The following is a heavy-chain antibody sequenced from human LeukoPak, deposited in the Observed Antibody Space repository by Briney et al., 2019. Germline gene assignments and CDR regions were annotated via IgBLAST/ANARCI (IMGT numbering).Heavy chain of an antibody. V-gene: IGHV6-1*01. CDR3: ASGTRDGYNPTFDY. D-gene: IGHD5-24*01. CDR1: GDSVSTNSAA. Sequence: SQTLSLTCAISGDSVSTNSAAWNWIRQSPSRGLEWLGRTYYTSKWNNDYALSMKGRITINPDTSKNQFSLQLNSVTPEDTAFYYAASGTRDGYNPTFDYWGQGTLVTVSS. J-gene: IGHJ4*02. CDR2: TYYTSKWNN.